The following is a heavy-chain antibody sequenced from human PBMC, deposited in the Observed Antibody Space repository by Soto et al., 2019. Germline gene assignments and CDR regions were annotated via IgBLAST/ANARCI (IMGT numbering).Heavy chain of an antibody. Sequence: GGSLRLSFAASGFTFSSYEMNWVRQAPGKGLEWVSYISSSGSTIYYEDSVKVRLTISRDNAKNSLYLQMNSLRAEDTAVYYCASGMCSSTSCHPRAYYGMDXWGQGTTVTVS. V-gene: IGHV3-48*03. J-gene: IGHJ6*02. CDR3: ASGMCSSTSCHPRAYYGMDX. D-gene: IGHD2-2*01. CDR2: ISSSGSTI. CDR1: GFTFSSYE.